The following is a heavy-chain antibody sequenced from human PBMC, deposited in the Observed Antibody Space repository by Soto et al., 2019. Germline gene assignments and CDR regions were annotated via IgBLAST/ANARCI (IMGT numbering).Heavy chain of an antibody. CDR2: ISAYNGNT. J-gene: IGHJ6*02. D-gene: IGHD6-13*01. CDR3: ARDHSSSWYLGYYYGMDV. CDR1: GYTFTSYG. Sequence: ASVKVSCKASGYTFTSYGISWVRQAPGQGLEWMGWISAYNGNTNYAQKLQGRVTMTTDTSTSTAYMELRSLRSDDTAVYYCARDHSSSWYLGYYYGMDVWGQGTTVTVSS. V-gene: IGHV1-18*01.